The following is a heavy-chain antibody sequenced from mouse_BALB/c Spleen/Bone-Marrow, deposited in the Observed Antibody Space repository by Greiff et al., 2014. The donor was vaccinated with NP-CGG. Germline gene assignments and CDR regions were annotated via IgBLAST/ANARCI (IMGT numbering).Heavy chain of an antibody. CDR2: ISSGGST. J-gene: IGHJ3*01. CDR1: GFTFSSYA. V-gene: IGHV5-6-5*01. CDR3: AKRGAYGNFWFAY. Sequence: EVMLVESGGGLVKPGGSLKLSCAASGFTFSSYAMSWVRQTPEKRLEWVASISSGGSTYYPDSVKGRFTISRDNARNILYLQMSSRRSEDTAMYYCAKRGAYGNFWFAYWGQGTLVTVSA. D-gene: IGHD2-10*02.